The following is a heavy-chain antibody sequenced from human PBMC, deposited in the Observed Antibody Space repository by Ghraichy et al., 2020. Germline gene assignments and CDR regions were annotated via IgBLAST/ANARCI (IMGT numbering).Heavy chain of an antibody. D-gene: IGHD1-26*01. CDR3: ARGRGYSGSYLLAY. J-gene: IGHJ4*02. V-gene: IGHV4-34*01. CDR2: INHSGST. Sequence: SETLSLTCAVYGGSFSGYYWSWIRQPPGTGLEWIGEINHSGSTNYNPSLTSRVTIAVDTSKNQFSLKLSSVTAAVTAVYYCARGRGYSGSYLLAYWGPGTLVTVTS. CDR1: GGSFSGYY.